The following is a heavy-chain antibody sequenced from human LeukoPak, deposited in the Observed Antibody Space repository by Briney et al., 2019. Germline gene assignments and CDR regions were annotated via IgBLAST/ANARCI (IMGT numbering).Heavy chain of an antibody. CDR1: GGSISSGGYY. J-gene: IGHJ4*02. D-gene: IGHD2-21*01. V-gene: IGHV4-31*03. CDR3: ARSDLTGIYYFDY. Sequence: SETLSLTCTVSGGSISSGGYYWSWIRQRPGKGLEWIGYIYYSGSTYYNPSPKSRVTISVDTSKNQFSLKLSSVTAADTAVYYCARSDLTGIYYFDYWGQGTLVTVSS. CDR2: IYYSGST.